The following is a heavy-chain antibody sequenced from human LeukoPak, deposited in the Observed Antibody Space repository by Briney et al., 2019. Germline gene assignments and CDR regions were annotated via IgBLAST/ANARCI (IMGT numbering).Heavy chain of an antibody. V-gene: IGHV3-23*01. CDR1: VFTFSSYA. CDR2: ISSGGGT. Sequence: PGGSLRLSCAASVFTFSSYAMSWVRQAPGKGLEWVSDISSGGGTDYADSVKGRFTISGDNSKNTLYLQMNSLRAEDTAVYYCAKAPGGYGSGINTPSLDLWGRGTLVTVSS. CDR3: AKAPGGYGSGINTPSLDL. J-gene: IGHJ2*01. D-gene: IGHD3-10*01.